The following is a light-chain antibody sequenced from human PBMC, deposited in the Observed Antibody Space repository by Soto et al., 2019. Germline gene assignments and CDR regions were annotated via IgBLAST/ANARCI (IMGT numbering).Light chain of an antibody. CDR2: KAS. J-gene: IGKJ4*01. CDR3: QQYSSYSLT. V-gene: IGKV1-5*03. CDR1: ESFSTW. Sequence: DIQMTQSPSTLSASVGDRVSITCRASESFSTWLAWYQQKPGKAPKLLIYKASSLESGVPSRFSGSGSGTDFNLTISSLQPDDFATYYCQQYSSYSLTFGGGTKVEIK.